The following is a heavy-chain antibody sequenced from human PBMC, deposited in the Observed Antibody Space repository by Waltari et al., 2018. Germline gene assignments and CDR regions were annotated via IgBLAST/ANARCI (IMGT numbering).Heavy chain of an antibody. CDR2: ISPTGLTT. J-gene: IGHJ2*01. CDR1: GSAFNTYG. V-gene: IGHV3-23*01. CDR3: AKEVLSSGHYWYFDL. Sequence: EVQLLESGGGLVQPGGSLTPSCAASGSAFNTYGMRWVRPAPGKGLEWISGISPTGLTTYYRDSVKGRFTISRDTSKNMLYLQMNSLSGEDSALYFCAKEVLSSGHYWYFDLWGRGTLVTVSS. D-gene: IGHD2-8*02.